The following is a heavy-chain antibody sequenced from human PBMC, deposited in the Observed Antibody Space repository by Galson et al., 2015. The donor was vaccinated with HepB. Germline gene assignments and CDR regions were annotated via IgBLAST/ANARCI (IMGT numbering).Heavy chain of an antibody. CDR3: ASRLSYFRSGTWYNVSDF. Sequence: QSGAEVKKPGESLRISCKASGYSFTALWITWVRQIPGKGLEWMGRIDPSNSYTDYSPSFQGHVTISADKSITTAYLQWSSLKASDTAIYYCASRLSYFRSGTWYNVSDFWGQGTLVTVSS. CDR2: IDPSNSYT. J-gene: IGHJ4*02. CDR1: GYSFTALW. D-gene: IGHD3-10*01. V-gene: IGHV5-10-1*01.